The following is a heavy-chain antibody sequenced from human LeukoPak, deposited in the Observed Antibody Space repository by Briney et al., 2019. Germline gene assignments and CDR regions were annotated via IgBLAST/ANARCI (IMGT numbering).Heavy chain of an antibody. Sequence: SETLSLTCTVSGGSISIYYWSWIRQPPGKGLEWIGYIYYSGSTNYNPSLKSRVTISVDTSKNQFSLKLSSVTAADTAVYYCARHGTRSSGWAHFDYWGQGTLVTVSS. CDR1: GGSISIYY. CDR2: IYYSGST. D-gene: IGHD6-19*01. J-gene: IGHJ4*02. CDR3: ARHGTRSSGWAHFDY. V-gene: IGHV4-59*08.